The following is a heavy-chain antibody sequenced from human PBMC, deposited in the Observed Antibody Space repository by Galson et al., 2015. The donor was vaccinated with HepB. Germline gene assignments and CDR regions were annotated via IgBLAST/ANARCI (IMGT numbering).Heavy chain of an antibody. Sequence: SLRLSCAVSGFNFSRFWMSWVRQAPGKGLEWVANINQDGSGTYFEDSMRGRFTISRDNSKNSLGLHMNSPRVEDTAVYYCARAEVFLRRGYPYYYGLDVWGHGTTVTVSS. CDR2: INQDGSGT. V-gene: IGHV3-7*01. CDR1: GFNFSRFW. J-gene: IGHJ6*02. D-gene: IGHD2/OR15-2a*01. CDR3: ARAEVFLRRGYPYYYGLDV.